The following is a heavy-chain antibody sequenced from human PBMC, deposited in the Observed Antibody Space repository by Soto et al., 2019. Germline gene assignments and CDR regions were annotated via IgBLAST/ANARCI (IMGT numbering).Heavy chain of an antibody. D-gene: IGHD3-10*01. CDR3: ASLPGVRGVFHVLNF. CDR1: GYSFAGYW. J-gene: IGHJ3*01. V-gene: IGHV5-51*01. Sequence: ESLKISCKGSGYSFAGYWIGWVRQMPGKGLDWMGVIYPGDSDTRYSPSFHGQVTISADKSISTAYLQWSSLKASDTAMYFCASLPGVRGVFHVLNFWGQGTMVTVSS. CDR2: IYPGDSDT.